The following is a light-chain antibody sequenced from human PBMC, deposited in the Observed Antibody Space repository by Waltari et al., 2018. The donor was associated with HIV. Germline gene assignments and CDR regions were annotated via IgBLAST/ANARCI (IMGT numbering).Light chain of an antibody. V-gene: IGLV1-44*01. J-gene: IGLJ3*02. Sequence: QSALTQPPSASGTPGQRVTISCSGSSSNIGSRTVNWYQQLSGMAPKLLIYANAQRPSGVPDRFSGSKSGTSASLAISVLHSEDEAGYYCAAWDDSLNGLVFGGGTKLTVL. CDR3: AAWDDSLNGLV. CDR2: ANA. CDR1: SSNIGSRT.